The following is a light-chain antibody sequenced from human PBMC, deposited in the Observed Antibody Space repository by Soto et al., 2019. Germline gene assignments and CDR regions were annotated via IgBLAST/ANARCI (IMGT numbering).Light chain of an antibody. V-gene: IGKV1-5*01. CDR3: QQFKSGTWT. Sequence: DIQMTQSPSTLSASVGDRVTITCRASQNIERWLAWYQQKPGKAPKLLLDDVSSLESGVPSRFSGSGSGTEFILTINGLQPDDFATYFCQQFKSGTWTFGQGTKVDIK. CDR1: QNIERW. CDR2: DVS. J-gene: IGKJ1*01.